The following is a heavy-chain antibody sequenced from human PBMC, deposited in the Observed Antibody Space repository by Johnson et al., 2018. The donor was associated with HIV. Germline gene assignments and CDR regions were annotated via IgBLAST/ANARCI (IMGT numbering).Heavy chain of an antibody. CDR3: AKWGSMRATSAFDI. D-gene: IGHD1-26*01. V-gene: IGHV3-30*02. CDR1: GFTFTSYG. J-gene: IGHJ3*02. CDR2: IRYDGSNK. Sequence: QVQLVESGGGVVQPGGSLRLSCAASGFTFTSYGMHWVRQAPGKGLEWVAFIRYDGSNKYYADSVKGRFTISRDNSKNTLYLQMNSLRAEDTAVYYCAKWGSMRATSAFDIWGQGTMVTVFS.